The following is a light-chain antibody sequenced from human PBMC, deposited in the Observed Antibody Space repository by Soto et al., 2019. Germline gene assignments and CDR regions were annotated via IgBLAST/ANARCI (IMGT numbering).Light chain of an antibody. CDR3: QYYNNYCWV. CDR1: QSFSSW. J-gene: IGKJ1*01. V-gene: IGKV1-5*03. CDR2: KTS. Sequence: DIQLTQSPSTLSASGGDRVTITCRASQSFSSWLACYQQKPGKAPKFLIYKTSNLESGDPSRFSGSGSGTEFTLTIICLQPYDFATYYCQYYNNYCWVFGEGTKVEIQ.